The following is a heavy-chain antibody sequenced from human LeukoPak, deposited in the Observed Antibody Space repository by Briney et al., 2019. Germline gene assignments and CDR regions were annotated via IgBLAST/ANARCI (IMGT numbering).Heavy chain of an antibody. CDR2: ILSSGLNT. Sequence: PGGSLRLSCAGSGFTFNIFAMSWVRQAPGKGLEWVSTILSSGLNTDYADSVNGRFTISRDNSKNTLYLQMNSLRAEDTAVYYCAKDPYSSSYPQIFDYWGQGTLVTVSS. J-gene: IGHJ4*02. V-gene: IGHV3-23*01. D-gene: IGHD6-13*01. CDR3: AKDPYSSSYPQIFDY. CDR1: GFTFNIFA.